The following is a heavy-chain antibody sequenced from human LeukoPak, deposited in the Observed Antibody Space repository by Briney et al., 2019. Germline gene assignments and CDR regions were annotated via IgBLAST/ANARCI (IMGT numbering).Heavy chain of an antibody. J-gene: IGHJ4*02. Sequence: SETLSLTCAVSGYSINNDDNWGWLRRPPGRRVEWVGSISHSRTTYYKPSLKSRLTISLDTSKNEFSLNLRSVTASDTAVYYFAALADAGIDYWGQGTLVTVSS. CDR1: GYSINNDDN. CDR2: ISHSRTT. V-gene: IGHV4-38-2*01. D-gene: IGHD6-13*01. CDR3: AALADAGIDY.